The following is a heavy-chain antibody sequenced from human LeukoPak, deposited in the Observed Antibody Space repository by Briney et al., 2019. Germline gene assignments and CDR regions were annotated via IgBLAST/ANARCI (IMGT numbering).Heavy chain of an antibody. D-gene: IGHD2-15*01. CDR3: ARASLSIGGYSSFDY. Sequence: SETLSLTCTVSGGSTRRHYWSWIRQSAGKGLEWMGRIYKSGSNSENTNYNPSLESRVTVAADTSNNQFSLTLSSVTAADTAVYYCARASLSIGGYSSFDYWGQGILVTVSS. V-gene: IGHV4-4*07. CDR1: GGSTRRHY. CDR2: IYKSGSNSENT. J-gene: IGHJ4*02.